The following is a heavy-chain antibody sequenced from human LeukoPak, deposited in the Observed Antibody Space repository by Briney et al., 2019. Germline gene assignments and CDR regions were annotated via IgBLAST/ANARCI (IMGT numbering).Heavy chain of an antibody. CDR1: GFTFSTYN. Sequence: PGGSLRLSCAASGFTFSTYNMHWVRQAPGKGLEWVAVISYDRSDKYYADSVKGRFTISRDNSKKTLYLQMNSLRPEDTAVYYCAKDRGYSHGFDYWGQGTLLTVSS. D-gene: IGHD5-18*01. J-gene: IGHJ4*02. CDR2: ISYDRSDK. CDR3: AKDRGYSHGFDY. V-gene: IGHV3-30*18.